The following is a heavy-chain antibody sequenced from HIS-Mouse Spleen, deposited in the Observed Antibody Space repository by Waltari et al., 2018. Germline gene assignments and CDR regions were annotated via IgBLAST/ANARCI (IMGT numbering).Heavy chain of an antibody. Sequence: TWGESGPALVKPTQTLTLTCTFSGFSLSTSGMCVSWIRQPPGKALEWLARIYWDDDKYYSTSLKTRLTISRDTSKNQVVLTMTNMDPLDTATYYCARIAEGYTSGWYAFDYWGQGTLVTVSS. CDR2: IYWDDDK. CDR3: ARIAEGYTSGWYAFDY. CDR1: GFSLSTSGMC. J-gene: IGHJ4*02. V-gene: IGHV2-70*11. D-gene: IGHD6-19*01.